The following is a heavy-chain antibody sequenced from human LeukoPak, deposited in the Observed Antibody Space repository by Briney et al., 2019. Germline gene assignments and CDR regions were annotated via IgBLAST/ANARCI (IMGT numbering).Heavy chain of an antibody. CDR1: GFTFGDYA. Sequence: GGSLRLSCTASGFTFGDYAMSWVRQAPGKGLEWVGFIRSKAYGWTTEYAASVKGRFTISRDDSKSIAYLQMNSLKTEDTAVYYCTRDQYIVGATTNYYYYGMDVWGQGTTVTVSS. V-gene: IGHV3-49*04. CDR3: TRDQYIVGATTNYYYYGMDV. J-gene: IGHJ6*02. CDR2: IRSKAYGWTT. D-gene: IGHD1-26*01.